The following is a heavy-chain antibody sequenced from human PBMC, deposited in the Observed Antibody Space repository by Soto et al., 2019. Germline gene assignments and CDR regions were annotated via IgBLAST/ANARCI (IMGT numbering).Heavy chain of an antibody. CDR2: ISAYNGNT. V-gene: IGHV1-18*01. Sequence: ASVKVSCKASGYTFTSYGISWVRQAPGQGLEWMGWISAYNGNTNYAQKLQGRVTMTTDTSTSTAYMELRSLRSDDTAVYYCARGHIVATIGSYFDYWGQGTLVTVSS. J-gene: IGHJ4*02. CDR1: GYTFTSYG. D-gene: IGHD5-12*01. CDR3: ARGHIVATIGSYFDY.